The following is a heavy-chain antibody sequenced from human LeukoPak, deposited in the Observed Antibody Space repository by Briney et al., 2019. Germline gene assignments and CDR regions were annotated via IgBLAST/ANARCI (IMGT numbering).Heavy chain of an antibody. CDR1: GFTFSNYW. D-gene: IGHD6-19*01. Sequence: GGSLRLSCAASGFTFSNYWMNWVRQAPGKGLEWVSYIDSSSSTIHYADSVKGRFIISRDNAKNSLYLQMNSLRAEDTAVYYCARDPPVAGTMWGQGTLVTVSS. J-gene: IGHJ4*02. CDR2: IDSSSSTI. CDR3: ARDPPVAGTM. V-gene: IGHV3-48*01.